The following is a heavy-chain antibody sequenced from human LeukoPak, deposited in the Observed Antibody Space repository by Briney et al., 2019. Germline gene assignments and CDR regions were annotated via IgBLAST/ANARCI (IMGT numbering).Heavy chain of an antibody. CDR1: GYTFTGYY. V-gene: IGHV1-2*02. CDR3: ARDVPNCSSTSCPIDY. D-gene: IGHD2-2*01. Sequence: ASVKVSCKASGYTFTGYYMHWVRQAPGQGLEWMGWINPNSGGTNYAQKFQGRVTMTRDTSTSTAYMELSRLRSDDTAVYYCARDVPNCSSTSCPIDYWGQGTLVTVSS. CDR2: INPNSGGT. J-gene: IGHJ4*02.